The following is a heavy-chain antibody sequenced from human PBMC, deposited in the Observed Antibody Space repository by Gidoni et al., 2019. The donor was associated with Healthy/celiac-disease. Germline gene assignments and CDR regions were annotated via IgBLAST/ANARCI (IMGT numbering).Heavy chain of an antibody. CDR1: GFTFRSYS. D-gene: IGHD3-22*01. CDR3: ARGAVSGSVSRFDY. V-gene: IGHV3-48*01. CDR2: ISLGSSTT. J-gene: IGHJ4*02. Sequence: EVQLLESGGGLVQPGGSLRLSCAASGFTFRSYSMNWVRQAPGKGSEWVSYISLGSSTTHYADSVKGRFTISRDNAKSSLYLQMNSLRAEDTAVYYCARGAVSGSVSRFDYWGQGTLVTVSS.